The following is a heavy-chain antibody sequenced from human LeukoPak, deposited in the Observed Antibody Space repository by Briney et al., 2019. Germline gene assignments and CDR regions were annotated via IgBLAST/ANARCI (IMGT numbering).Heavy chain of an antibody. CDR3: ARDGLDYDYVWIATVGYFDY. CDR2: INPSGGSS. V-gene: IGHV1-46*01. Sequence: VSVKVSCKASGYTFTSYYMHWVRQAPGQGLEWMGIINPSGGSSSYAQKFQGRVTMTRDTSTSTVYMELSSLRSEDTAVYYCARDGLDYDYVWIATVGYFDYWGQGTLVTVSS. D-gene: IGHD3-16*01. CDR1: GYTFTSYY. J-gene: IGHJ4*02.